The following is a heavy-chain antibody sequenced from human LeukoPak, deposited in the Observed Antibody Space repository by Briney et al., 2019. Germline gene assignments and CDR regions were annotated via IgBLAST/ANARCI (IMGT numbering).Heavy chain of an antibody. CDR2: IGSGGGTK. CDR1: GFIFSSYE. V-gene: IGHV3-48*03. D-gene: IGHD6-19*01. CDR3: ASFPSRGWYVSGNDF. Sequence: GGSLRISCAASGFIFSSYEMNCVRQAPGKGLERVSYIGSGGGTKYYADSVKGRFTISRDNGKYSLYLQMNSLRAEDTAAYYYASFPSRGWYVSGNDFWGQGTLVTVSS. J-gene: IGHJ4*02.